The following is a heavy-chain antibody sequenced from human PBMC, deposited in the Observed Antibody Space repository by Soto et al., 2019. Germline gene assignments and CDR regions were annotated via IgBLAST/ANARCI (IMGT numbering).Heavy chain of an antibody. V-gene: IGHV4-38-2*02. J-gene: IGHJ4*02. CDR2: IYHSGTT. D-gene: IGHD2-2*03. CDR3: ARDSSVAVDVVASFFDY. CDR1: GYFISSGYY. Sequence: QVQLQEAGPGLVKPSETLSLTCTVSGYFISSGYYWGWIRQPPGKGLEWIGNIYHSGTTYYNPSLKSRVTMSVDTSKNQFSLKLTSVTAADTAVYYCARDSSVAVDVVASFFDYWGQGTLATVSS.